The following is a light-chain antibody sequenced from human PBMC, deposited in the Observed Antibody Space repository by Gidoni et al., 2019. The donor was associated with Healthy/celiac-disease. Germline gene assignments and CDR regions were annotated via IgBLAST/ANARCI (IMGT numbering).Light chain of an antibody. V-gene: IGKV1-39*01. CDR3: QQSYSTPLT. CDR2: AAS. J-gene: IGKJ4*01. CDR1: QSISSY. Sequence: DMQMTQSPSSLSASVGDRVTITCRASQSISSYLNWYQQKPGKAPKLLIYAASSFQSGVPSRFSGSGSGTDFTLTISSLQPEDFATYYCQQSYSTPLTFGGGTKLEIK.